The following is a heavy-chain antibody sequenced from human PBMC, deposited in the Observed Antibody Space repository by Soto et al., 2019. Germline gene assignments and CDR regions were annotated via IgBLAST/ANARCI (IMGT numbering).Heavy chain of an antibody. V-gene: IGHV3-30*03. CDR3: ATGRSTRFDP. CDR1: GFTFNRYG. CDR2: ISFDGTAK. J-gene: IGHJ5*02. D-gene: IGHD1-1*01. Sequence: LRLSCVASGFTFNRYGMHWVRQAPGKGLEWVAEISFDGTAKYYAESVKGRFTVSRDNGNNTLHLEMNSLGAKDTAVYFCATGRSTRFDPWGQGTLVTVSS.